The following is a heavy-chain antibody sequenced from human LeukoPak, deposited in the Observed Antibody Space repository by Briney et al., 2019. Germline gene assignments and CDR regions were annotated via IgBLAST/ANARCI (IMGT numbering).Heavy chain of an antibody. CDR2: ISYDGSNK. CDR1: GFTFSSYA. CDR3: ARPYYYGSGSEFGGFFW. V-gene: IGHV3-30*04. J-gene: IGHJ4*02. Sequence: GGSLRLSCAASGFTFSSYAMHWVRQAPGKGLEWVAVISYDGSNKYYADSVKGRFTISRDNSKNTLYLQMNSLRAEDTAVYYCARPYYYGSGSEFGGFFWWGQGTLVTVSS. D-gene: IGHD3-10*01.